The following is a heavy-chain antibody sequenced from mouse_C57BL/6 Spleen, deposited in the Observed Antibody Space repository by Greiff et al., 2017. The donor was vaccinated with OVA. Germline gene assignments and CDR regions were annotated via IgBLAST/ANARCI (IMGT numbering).Heavy chain of an antibody. CDR1: GYSITSGYY. CDR3: ARGQLRQEYYFDY. D-gene: IGHD3-2*02. J-gene: IGHJ2*01. Sequence: DVHLVESGPGLVKPSQSLSLTCSVTGYSITSGYYWNWIRQFPGNKLEWMGYISYDGSNNYNPSLKNRISITRDTSKNQFFLKLNSVTTEDTATYYCARGQLRQEYYFDYWGQGTTLTVSS. V-gene: IGHV3-6*01. CDR2: ISYDGSN.